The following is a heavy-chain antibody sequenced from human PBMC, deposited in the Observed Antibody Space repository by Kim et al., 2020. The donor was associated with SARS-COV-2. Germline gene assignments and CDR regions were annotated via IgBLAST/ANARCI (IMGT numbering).Heavy chain of an antibody. CDR3: ARDLGLPPYYYYYGMDV. CDR2: VFYSGST. Sequence: SETLSLTCTVSGGSISVGDYYWTWIRQRPGEGLEWIGYVFYSGSTYYSPSLRSRVTISVDTSKNEFSLRLTSVTAADTAIYFCARDLGLPPYYYYYGMDVWGQGTTVSVSS. CDR1: GGSISVGDYY. V-gene: IGHV4-31*03. J-gene: IGHJ6*02.